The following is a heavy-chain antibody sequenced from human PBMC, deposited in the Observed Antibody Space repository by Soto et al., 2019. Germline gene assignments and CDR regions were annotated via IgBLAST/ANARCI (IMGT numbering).Heavy chain of an antibody. CDR1: GFTFSSYW. CDR3: ARDRGGDYGRFDY. Sequence: PGGSLRLSCAASGFTFSSYWMSWVRQAPGKGLEWVANIKQDGSEKYYVDSVKGRFTISRDNAKNSLYLQMNSLRAEDTAVYYCARDRGGDYGRFDYWGQGTLVTVSS. V-gene: IGHV3-7*05. J-gene: IGHJ4*02. D-gene: IGHD4-17*01. CDR2: IKQDGSEK.